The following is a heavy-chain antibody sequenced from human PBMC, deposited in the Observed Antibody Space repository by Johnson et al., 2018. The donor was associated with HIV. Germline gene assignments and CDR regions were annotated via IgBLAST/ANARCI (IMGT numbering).Heavy chain of an antibody. V-gene: IGHV3-30*02. J-gene: IGHJ3*02. CDR3: AKDMVRGFWGDAFDI. CDR2: IRYDGSNK. D-gene: IGHD3-10*01. CDR1: GFTFSSYA. Sequence: QVQLVESGGGVVQPGRSLRLSCAASGFTFSSYAMHWVRQAPGKGLEWVAFIRYDGSNKYYADSVKGRFTISRDNSKNTLYLQMNSLGAEDTAVYYCAKDMVRGFWGDAFDIWGQGTMVTVSS.